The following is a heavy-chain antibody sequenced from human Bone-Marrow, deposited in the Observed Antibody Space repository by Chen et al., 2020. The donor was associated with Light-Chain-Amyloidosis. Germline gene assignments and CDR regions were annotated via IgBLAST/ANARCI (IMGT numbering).Heavy chain of an antibody. V-gene: IGHV4-39*07. J-gene: IGHJ5*02. CDR3: ARVALISVAAAGSWFDP. CDR1: GGSIRSSSYY. CDR2: IFYSGST. D-gene: IGHD6-13*01. Sequence: QLQLQESGPGLVKPSETLSLTCTVSGGSIRSSSYYWGWIRQPPGKGLEWIGSIFYSGSTHYNPSLKSRVTISVDTSKNQFSPKLTSVTAADTAVYYCARVALISVAAAGSWFDPWGQGTLVTVSS.